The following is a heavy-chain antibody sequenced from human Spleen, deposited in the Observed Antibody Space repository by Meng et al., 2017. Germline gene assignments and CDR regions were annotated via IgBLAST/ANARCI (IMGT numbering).Heavy chain of an antibody. D-gene: IGHD3-22*01. J-gene: IGHJ3*02. CDR1: GYSFISHW. CDR2: IYPGDSDT. Sequence: GGSLRLSCKASGYSFISHWIGWVRQMPGKGREWMGIIYPGDSDTRYSPSFQGQVTISADKSINTAYLQWSSLKASDTAMYYCARGLAHSDYDSSGYSYPSAFDIWGQGTMVTVSS. CDR3: ARGLAHSDYDSSGYSYPSAFDI. V-gene: IGHV5-51*01.